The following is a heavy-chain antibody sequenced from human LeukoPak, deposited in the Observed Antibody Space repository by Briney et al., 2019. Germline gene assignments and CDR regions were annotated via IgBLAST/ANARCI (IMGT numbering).Heavy chain of an antibody. CDR1: GFTFSSYW. J-gene: IGHJ4*02. CDR2: IKQDGSEK. Sequence: GGSLRLSCAASGFTFSSYWMSWVRQAPGKGLEWVANIKQDGSEKYHVDSVKGRFTISRDNAKNSLYLQMNSLRAEDTAVYYCASGVTMVRGVGDYWGQGTLVTVSS. CDR3: ASGVTMVRGVGDY. D-gene: IGHD3-10*01. V-gene: IGHV3-7*01.